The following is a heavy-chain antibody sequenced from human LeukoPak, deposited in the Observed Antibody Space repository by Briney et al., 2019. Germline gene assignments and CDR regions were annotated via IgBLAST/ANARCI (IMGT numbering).Heavy chain of an antibody. J-gene: IGHJ4*02. V-gene: IGHV4-61*01. CDR2: IYYSGST. CDR3: ARDYGYSGYDLGY. CDR1: GGSVSSGSYY. D-gene: IGHD5-12*01. Sequence: SETLSLTCTVSGGSVSSGSYYWSWIRQPPGTGLEWIGYIYYSGSTNYNPSLKSRVTISVDTSKNQFSLKLSSVTAADTAVYYCARDYGYSGYDLGYWGQGTLVTVSS.